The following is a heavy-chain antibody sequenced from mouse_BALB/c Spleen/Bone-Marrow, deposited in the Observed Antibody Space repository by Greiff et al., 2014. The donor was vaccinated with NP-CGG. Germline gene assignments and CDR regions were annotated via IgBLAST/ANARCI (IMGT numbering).Heavy chain of an antibody. CDR1: GYTFSSYR. CDR2: FFPGSGSI. D-gene: IGHD2-4*01. V-gene: IGHV1-62-2*01. CDR3: ARQEVRDNDEFAY. J-gene: IGHJ3*01. Sequence: VQLQQSGAELVKPGASVKMSCKASGYTFSSYRIEWVKQRPGQGLEWIGGFFPGSGSIKYNEKFKDKATLTADKSSSTVYMQLSSLTSEDSAVYFCARQEVRDNDEFAYWGQGTLVTVSS.